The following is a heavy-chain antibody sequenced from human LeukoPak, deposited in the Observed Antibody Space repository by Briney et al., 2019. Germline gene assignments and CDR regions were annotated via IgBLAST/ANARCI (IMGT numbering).Heavy chain of an antibody. CDR3: ARVGSSSLRDWFDP. V-gene: IGHV3-30*04. J-gene: IGHJ5*02. Sequence: GGSLRLSCAASGFTFCSHAMHWVRQAPGKGLEWVAVISYDGSNKYYADSVKGRFTISRDNSKNTLYLQMNSLRAEDTAVYYCARVGSSSLRDWFDPWGQGTLVTVSS. D-gene: IGHD2-2*01. CDR1: GFTFCSHA. CDR2: ISYDGSNK.